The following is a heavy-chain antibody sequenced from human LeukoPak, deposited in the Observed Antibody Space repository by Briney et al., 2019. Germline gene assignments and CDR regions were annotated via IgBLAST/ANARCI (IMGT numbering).Heavy chain of an antibody. CDR1: GGSISTYY. CDR2: IHYSGST. D-gene: IGHD3-22*01. Sequence: SETLSLTCTVSGGSISTYYWSWIRQPPGKGLEWIGNIHYSGSTNYNPSLKSRVTISVDTSKNQFPLKLSSVTAADTAVYYCARQSRITMIVVVITTFSYFDYWGQGTLVTVSS. CDR3: ARQSRITMIVVVITTFSYFDY. J-gene: IGHJ4*02. V-gene: IGHV4-59*08.